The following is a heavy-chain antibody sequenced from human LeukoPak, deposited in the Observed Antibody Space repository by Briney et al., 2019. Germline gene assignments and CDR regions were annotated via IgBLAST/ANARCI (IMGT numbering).Heavy chain of an antibody. D-gene: IGHD2-21*01. CDR2: ISYDGSNK. Sequence: GRSLRLSCAASGFTFSSYGMHWVRQAPGKGLEWVAVISYDGSNKYYADSVKGRFTISRDNSKNSFYLQMSSLRAEDTGVFYCARDVAYSAFDYWGQGTLVTVSS. CDR1: GFTFSSYG. CDR3: ARDVAYSAFDY. V-gene: IGHV3-30*03. J-gene: IGHJ4*02.